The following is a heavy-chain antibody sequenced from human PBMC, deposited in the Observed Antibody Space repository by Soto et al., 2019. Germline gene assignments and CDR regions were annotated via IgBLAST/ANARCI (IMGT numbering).Heavy chain of an antibody. D-gene: IGHD4-4*01. J-gene: IGHJ5*02. Sequence: SETLSLTCAVYGGSFSGYYWSWIRQPPGKGLEWIGEINHSGSTNYNPSLKSRVTISVDTSKNKFSRRLRSVTAADTAEYYCARVPVGVTCRTKNDYSNYFPPRRNWFDPWGQGTLVTVSS. V-gene: IGHV4-34*01. CDR2: INHSGST. CDR3: ARVPVGVTCRTKNDYSNYFPPRRNWFDP. CDR1: GGSFSGYY.